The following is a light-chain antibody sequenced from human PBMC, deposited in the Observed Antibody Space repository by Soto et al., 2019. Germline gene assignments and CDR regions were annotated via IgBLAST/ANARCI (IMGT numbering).Light chain of an antibody. J-gene: IGKJ1*01. V-gene: IGKV1-39*01. CDR3: QQSYSTPWT. Sequence: DIQMTQSPSSLSASVGDRVTITCRASQSISSYLNWYQQKPGKAPKLLIYAASSLQSGVPSRFSGSGSGTDFTLTFSSLRPEDFATYYCQQSYSTPWTFDQGTKVEIK. CDR2: AAS. CDR1: QSISSY.